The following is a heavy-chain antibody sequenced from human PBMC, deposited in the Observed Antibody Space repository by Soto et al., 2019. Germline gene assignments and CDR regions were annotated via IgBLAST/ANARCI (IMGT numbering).Heavy chain of an antibody. V-gene: IGHV4-59*01. CDR2: IYYSGST. Sequence: QVQLQESGPGLVKPSETLSLTCTVSGGSISSYYWSWIRQPPGKGLEWIGYIYYSGSTNYNPSLKSRVTIPVDTSKNQFSLKLSSVTAADTAVYYCARSGEYDILTGYRRRPKQYWYFDLWGRGTLVTVSS. CDR3: ARSGEYDILTGYRRRPKQYWYFDL. J-gene: IGHJ2*01. D-gene: IGHD3-9*01. CDR1: GGSISSYY.